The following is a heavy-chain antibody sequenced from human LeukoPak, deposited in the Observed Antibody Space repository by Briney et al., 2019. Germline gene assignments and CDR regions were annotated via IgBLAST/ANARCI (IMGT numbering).Heavy chain of an antibody. Sequence: ASVKVSCKASGYTFTSYGISWVRQAPGQGLEWMGWISAYNGNTNYAQKLQGRVTMTTDTSTSTAYMELRSLRSDDTAVYYCARVLYDFWSGYPSYNWFDPWGQGTLVTVSS. CDR1: GYTFTSYG. D-gene: IGHD3-3*01. V-gene: IGHV1-18*01. CDR3: ARVLYDFWSGYPSYNWFDP. J-gene: IGHJ5*02. CDR2: ISAYNGNT.